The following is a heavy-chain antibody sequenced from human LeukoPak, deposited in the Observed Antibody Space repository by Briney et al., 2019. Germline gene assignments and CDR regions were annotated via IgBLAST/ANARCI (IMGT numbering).Heavy chain of an antibody. CDR1: GFSLITSGVG. CDR2: IYWDDDK. CDR3: AHRLDGDRSVYFTNYYFDC. D-gene: IGHD3-22*01. Sequence: SGPTLVKPTQTLTLTCTFSGFSLITSGVGVGWIRQPPGKALEWLALIYWDDDKRYSPSLKNRLSITKDTPKNQVVLTMTNMNPVDTATYFCAHRLDGDRSVYFTNYYFDCWGQGTLVTVSS. J-gene: IGHJ4*02. V-gene: IGHV2-5*02.